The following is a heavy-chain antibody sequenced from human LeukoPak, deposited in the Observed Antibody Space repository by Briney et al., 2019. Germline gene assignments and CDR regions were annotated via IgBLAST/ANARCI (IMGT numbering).Heavy chain of an antibody. J-gene: IGHJ4*02. D-gene: IGHD3-10*01. CDR1: GFTFSSYS. CDR2: ISSSSSYI. V-gene: IGHV3-21*01. Sequence: GGSLRLSCAVSGFTFSSYSMNWVRQAPGKGLEWVSSISSSSSYIYYADSVKGRFTISRDNAKNSLYLQMNSLRAEDTAVYYCARDHGEYYGSGSYGNWGQGTLVTVSS. CDR3: ARDHGEYYGSGSYGN.